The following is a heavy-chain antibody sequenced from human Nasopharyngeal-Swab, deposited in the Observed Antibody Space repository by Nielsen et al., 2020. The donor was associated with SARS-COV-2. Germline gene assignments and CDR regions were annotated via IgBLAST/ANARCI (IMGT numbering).Heavy chain of an antibody. Sequence: SQTLSLTCSISGDSVSSNSAAWNWIRQSPSRGLEWLGRTYYRSKWYNDYAVSVKSRITINPDTSKNQFSLQLNSVTPEDTAVYYCARAFAAIDYYYYYYGMDVWGQGTTVTVSS. D-gene: IGHD3-16*01. CDR3: ARAFAAIDYYYYYYGMDV. J-gene: IGHJ6*02. V-gene: IGHV6-1*01. CDR1: GDSVSSNSAA. CDR2: TYYRSKWYN.